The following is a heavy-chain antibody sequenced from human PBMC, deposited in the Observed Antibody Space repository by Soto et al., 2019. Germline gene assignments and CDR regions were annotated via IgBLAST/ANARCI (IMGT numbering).Heavy chain of an antibody. V-gene: IGHV4-31*03. J-gene: IGHJ5*02. CDR2: IYYSGST. CDR3: ARARGGGCEGSRSYLSWFDT. D-gene: IGHD3-10*01. Sequence: TLSLTCTVSGGSISSGGYYWSWIRQHPGKGLEWIGYIYYSGSTYYNPSLKSRVTISVDTSKNQFSLKLSSVTAADTAVYYCARARGGGCEGSRSYLSWFDTWGQGDLVTVSS. CDR1: GGSISSGGYY.